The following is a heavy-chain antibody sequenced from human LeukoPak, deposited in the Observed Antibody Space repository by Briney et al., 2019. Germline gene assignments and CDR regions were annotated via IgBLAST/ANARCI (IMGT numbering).Heavy chain of an antibody. V-gene: IGHV4-39*07. Sequence: SETLSLTCTVSGGSISSSSYYWGWVRQPPGKGLEWIGSIYYSGSTYYNPSLKSRVTISVDTSKNQFSLKLSSVTAADTAVYYCASTYRYMSTYYDIPNWFDPWGQGTLVTVSS. D-gene: IGHD3-9*01. CDR3: ASTYRYMSTYYDIPNWFDP. CDR1: GGSISSSSYY. CDR2: IYYSGST. J-gene: IGHJ5*02.